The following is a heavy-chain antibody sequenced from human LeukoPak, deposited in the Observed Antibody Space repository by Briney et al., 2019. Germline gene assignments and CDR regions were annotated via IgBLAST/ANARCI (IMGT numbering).Heavy chain of an antibody. CDR2: ISTSHSYI. V-gene: IGHV3-21*01. D-gene: IGHD3-10*01. CDR3: ARDHDLIGIWFGNRYFDY. CDR1: GFTFSSYT. Sequence: GGSLRLSCTASGFTFSSYTFNWVRQAPGKGLEWVSSISTSHSYIYYADSLKGRFTISRDNAKNSLYLQMNSLRAEDTAVYYCARDHDLIGIWFGNRYFDYWGQGTLVTVSS. J-gene: IGHJ4*02.